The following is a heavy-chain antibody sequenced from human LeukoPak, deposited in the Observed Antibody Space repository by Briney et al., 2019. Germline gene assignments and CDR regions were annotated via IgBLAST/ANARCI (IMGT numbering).Heavy chain of an antibody. CDR3: AHGWEGYFDY. J-gene: IGHJ4*02. CDR2: IYYSGST. Sequence: SETLSLTCTVSGGSISSSSYYWGWIRQPPGKGLEWIGSIYYSGSTYYNPSLKSRVTISVDTSKNQFSLKLSSVTAADTAVYYCAHGWEGYFDYWGQGTLVTVSS. CDR1: GGSISSSSYY. V-gene: IGHV4-39*01. D-gene: IGHD1-26*01.